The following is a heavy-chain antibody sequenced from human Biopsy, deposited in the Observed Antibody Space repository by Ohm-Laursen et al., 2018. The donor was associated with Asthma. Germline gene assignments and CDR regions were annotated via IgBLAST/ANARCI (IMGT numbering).Heavy chain of an antibody. V-gene: IGHV3-30*03. J-gene: IGHJ4*02. CDR2: ISYDGSNK. CDR1: GFTFSIYG. CDR3: ASQSSGPDFWSGYYYFDY. D-gene: IGHD3-3*01. Sequence: SLRLSCSASGFTFSIYGMHWVLQAPGKGLEWGAVISYDGSNKYYADSVKGRFTISRDNSKNTLYLQMTSLRAEDTAVYYCASQSSGPDFWSGYYYFDYWGQGTLVTVSS.